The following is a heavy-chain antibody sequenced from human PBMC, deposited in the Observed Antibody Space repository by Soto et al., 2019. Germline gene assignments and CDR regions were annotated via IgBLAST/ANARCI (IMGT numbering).Heavy chain of an antibody. D-gene: IGHD6-13*01. J-gene: IGHJ3*01. V-gene: IGHV1-69*01. CDR3: ARGGTSGWLKGAYDV. CDR2: IIPMFGIP. CDR1: GGTLNKHA. Sequence: QVQLVQSGAEVKKPGSSVKVSCKASGGTLNKHAITWVRRAPGQGLEWLGGIIPMFGIPNYPQKFQGRVTINGDDSTNTTHMELHSLTSDDTAVYYCARGGTSGWLKGAYDVWGQGTMVTVSS.